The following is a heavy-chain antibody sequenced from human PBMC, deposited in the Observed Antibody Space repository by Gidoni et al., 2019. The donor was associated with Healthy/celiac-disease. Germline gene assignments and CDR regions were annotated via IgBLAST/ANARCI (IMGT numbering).Heavy chain of an antibody. J-gene: IGHJ4*02. Sequence: QVQLQQWGAGLLKPSETLSLTCAVYGGSFSGYYWSWIRQPPGKGLEWIGEINHSGSTNYNPSLKSRVTISVDTSKNQFSLKLSSVTAADTAVYYCARLTDIVATGAYDYWGQGTLVTVSS. D-gene: IGHD5-12*01. CDR2: INHSGST. CDR1: GGSFSGYY. CDR3: ARLTDIVATGAYDY. V-gene: IGHV4-34*01.